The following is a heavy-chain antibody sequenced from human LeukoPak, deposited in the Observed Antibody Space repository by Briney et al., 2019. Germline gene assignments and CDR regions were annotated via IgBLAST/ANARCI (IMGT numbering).Heavy chain of an antibody. CDR3: ASNNYYDSSGYYWGILNDY. CDR1: GGTFSSYA. D-gene: IGHD3-22*01. Sequence: SVKVSCKASGGTFSSYAISWVRQAPGQGLEWMGRIIPILGTANYAQKFQGRVTITTDESTSTAYMELSSLRSEDTAVYYCASNNYYDSSGYYWGILNDYWGQGTLVTVSS. CDR2: IIPILGTA. V-gene: IGHV1-69*11. J-gene: IGHJ4*02.